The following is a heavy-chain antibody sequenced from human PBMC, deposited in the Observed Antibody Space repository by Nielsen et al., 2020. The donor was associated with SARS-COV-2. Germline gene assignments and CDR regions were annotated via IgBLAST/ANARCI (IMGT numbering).Heavy chain of an antibody. CDR2: ISSST. J-gene: IGHJ6*02. V-gene: IGHV3-23*01. CDR3: ARDNWGRMDV. CDR1: GFTISTYG. Sequence: GESLKISCVVSGFTISTYGMSWVRQAPGKGLEWVSAISSSTYYADSVKGRFTVSRDNSKNTLYLQMNSLRAEDTAVYYCARDNWGRMDVWGQGTTVTVSS. D-gene: IGHD7-27*01.